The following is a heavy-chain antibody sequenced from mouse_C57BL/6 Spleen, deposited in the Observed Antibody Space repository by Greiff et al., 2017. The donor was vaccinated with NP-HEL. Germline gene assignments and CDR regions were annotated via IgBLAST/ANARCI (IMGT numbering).Heavy chain of an antibody. J-gene: IGHJ2*01. CDR3: ASPSYYGSSYAYFDY. D-gene: IGHD1-1*01. Sequence: VQLQQPGAELVQPGASVKLSCKASGYTFTSYWMPWVNQRPGRGLEWVGRIDPDSGGTKYTEKFKSQANLTGDQPSITPYLQLSSLTPEDSAVYYCASPSYYGSSYAYFDYWGQGTTLTVSA. V-gene: IGHV1-72*01. CDR1: GYTFTSYW. CDR2: IDPDSGGT.